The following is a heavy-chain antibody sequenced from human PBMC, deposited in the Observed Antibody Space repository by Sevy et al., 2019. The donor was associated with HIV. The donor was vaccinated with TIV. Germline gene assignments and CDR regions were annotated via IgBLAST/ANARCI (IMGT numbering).Heavy chain of an antibody. Sequence: GGSLRLSCAASGFTLNKAWMNWVRQAPGKGLEWVGRIKSESDGGRTDYAEPVKGRFIITRDDSKNTLYLQMNSLKIDDTAVYYCSMEDGYNYFDYWGQGALVTVSS. CDR1: GFTLNKAW. V-gene: IGHV3-15*07. CDR2: IKSESDGGRT. CDR3: SMEDGYNYFDY. D-gene: IGHD5-12*01. J-gene: IGHJ4*02.